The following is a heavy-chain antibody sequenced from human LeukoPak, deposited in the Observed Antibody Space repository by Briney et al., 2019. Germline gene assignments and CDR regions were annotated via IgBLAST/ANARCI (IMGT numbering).Heavy chain of an antibody. V-gene: IGHV3-48*01. Sequence: AGSLTLSCTASGFTFSSYWMSWVRQPQGPGLEWVSYISSGGSTIYYADSVKGRFTISRDNAKKSLYLEMNSLRAEDTAVYYCARDDLGTSYFYYGLDVWGQGTTVTVSS. CDR3: ARDDLGTSYFYYGLDV. CDR2: ISSGGSTI. J-gene: IGHJ6*02. CDR1: GFTFSSYW. D-gene: IGHD3/OR15-3a*01.